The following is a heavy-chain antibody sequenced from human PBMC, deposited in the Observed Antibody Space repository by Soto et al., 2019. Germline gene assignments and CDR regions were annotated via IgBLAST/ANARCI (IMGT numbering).Heavy chain of an antibody. D-gene: IGHD5-12*01. CDR2: IYYSGST. J-gene: IGHJ4*02. V-gene: IGHV4-59*01. Sequence: QVQLQESGPGLVKPSETLSLTCTVSGGSISTYYWSWIRQPPGKGLEWIGYIYYSGSTNYNPSLKSRVTLSVDTSKNQCSLKLSSVTAADTAVYYCARAGGGYGLGVGYWGQGTLVTVSS. CDR3: ARAGGGYGLGVGY. CDR1: GGSISTYY.